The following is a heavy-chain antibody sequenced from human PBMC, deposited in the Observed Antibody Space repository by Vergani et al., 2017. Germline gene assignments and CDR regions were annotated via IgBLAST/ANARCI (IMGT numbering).Heavy chain of an antibody. D-gene: IGHD3-3*02. CDR3: ARXFWVSQGVGAFET. CDR1: GYSISRGYY. J-gene: IGHJ3*02. Sequence: QVQLQESGPGLVKPSETLTLTCSVSGYSISRGYYWGWIRQPPGKGLEWIATVFHSGRAYYNPSLRRRVTISVETSKNQCSLRLTTLTAADTAVYYCARXFWVSQGVGAFETWGRGTEVSVSS. V-gene: IGHV4-38-2*02. CDR2: VFHSGRA.